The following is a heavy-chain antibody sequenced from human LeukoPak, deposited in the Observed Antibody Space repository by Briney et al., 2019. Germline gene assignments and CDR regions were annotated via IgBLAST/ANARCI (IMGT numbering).Heavy chain of an antibody. D-gene: IGHD3-3*01. J-gene: IGHJ3*02. Sequence: AGGSLRLSCAASGFTFSSYAMTWVRQAPGKGLEWVSAISGSGYNSYYADSVKGRFTISRDNSKNTLFLQMNSLRGEDTAIYYCAKWMVRRDFWSGAFDIWGQGTVVTV. CDR2: ISGSGYNS. CDR3: AKWMVRRDFWSGAFDI. CDR1: GFTFSSYA. V-gene: IGHV3-23*01.